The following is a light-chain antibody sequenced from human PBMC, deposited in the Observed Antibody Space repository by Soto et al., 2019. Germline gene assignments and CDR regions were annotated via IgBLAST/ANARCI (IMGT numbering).Light chain of an antibody. CDR3: QQYGSSRKT. V-gene: IGKV1-5*01. Sequence: DIQMTQSPSTLSASVGDRVTISCRASQTISSWLAWYQQRPGKAPKLLIYDASSLESGVPSRFSGGGSGTEFTLTISRLEPEDFAVYYCQQYGSSRKTFGQGTKVDIK. CDR1: QTISSW. CDR2: DAS. J-gene: IGKJ1*01.